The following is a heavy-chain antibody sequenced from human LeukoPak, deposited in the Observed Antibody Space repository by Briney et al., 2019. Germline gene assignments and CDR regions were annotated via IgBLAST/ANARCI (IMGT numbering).Heavy chain of an antibody. Sequence: SETLSLTCAVYGGSFSGYYWSWIRQPPGKGLEWIGEINHSGSTNYNPSFKSRVTISVDTSKNQFSLKLSSVTAADTAVYYCARGRRIKAFYIWGQGTMVTVSS. CDR3: ARGRRIKAFYI. D-gene: IGHD2-15*01. J-gene: IGHJ3*02. CDR2: INHSGST. CDR1: GGSFSGYY. V-gene: IGHV4-34*01.